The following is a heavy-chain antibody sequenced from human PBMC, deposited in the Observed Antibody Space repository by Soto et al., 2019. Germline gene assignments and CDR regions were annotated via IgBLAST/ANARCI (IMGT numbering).Heavy chain of an antibody. CDR1: GYTFTGYY. D-gene: IGHD3-22*01. J-gene: IGHJ4*02. V-gene: IGHV1-2*02. CDR2: INPNSGGT. Sequence: ASVKVSCKASGYTFTGYYMHWVRQAPGQGLEWMGWINPNSGGTNYAQKFQGRVTMTRDTSISTAYMELSRLRSDDTAVYYCARVSPDSSAYSYGPSIDYWGQGTLVTVSS. CDR3: ARVSPDSSAYSYGPSIDY.